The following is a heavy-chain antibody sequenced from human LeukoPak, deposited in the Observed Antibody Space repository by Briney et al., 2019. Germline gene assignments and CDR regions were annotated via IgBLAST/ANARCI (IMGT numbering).Heavy chain of an antibody. Sequence: GGSLRLSRAASGFTFSSYAMSWARQAPGKGLEWVSAIIASGGSTYYADSVKGRFTISRDNSRNTLYLQMNSLRAEDTAVYYCAKEDIAVAGTLDYWGQGTLVTVSS. CDR1: GFTFSSYA. D-gene: IGHD6-19*01. J-gene: IGHJ4*02. CDR2: IIASGGST. CDR3: AKEDIAVAGTLDY. V-gene: IGHV3-23*01.